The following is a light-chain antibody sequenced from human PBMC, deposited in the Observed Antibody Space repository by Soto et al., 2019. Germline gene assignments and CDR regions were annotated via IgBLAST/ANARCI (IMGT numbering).Light chain of an antibody. Sequence: QSVLTQPPSVSGAPGQRVTISCTGSSSNIGAGYDVHWYQQLPGTAPKLLIYGNSNRPSGVPDRFSGSKSGTSASLAITGLQAEAEADYYCQSYDSSLNGVIFGGGTKLTVL. CDR1: SSNIGAGYD. V-gene: IGLV1-40*01. CDR3: QSYDSSLNGVI. J-gene: IGLJ2*01. CDR2: GNS.